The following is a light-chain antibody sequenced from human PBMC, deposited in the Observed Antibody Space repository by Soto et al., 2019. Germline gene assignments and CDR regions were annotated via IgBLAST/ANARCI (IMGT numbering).Light chain of an antibody. CDR3: QQYNNWPPIT. V-gene: IGKV3-15*01. Sequence: EIVMTQSPATLSVSPGERVTLCCRASQAFTSKFLAWYQQKPGQAPRLLIYGASTRATGIPARFSGSGSGTEFTLTISSLQSEDFAVYYCQQYNNWPPITFGQGTRLEIK. CDR1: QAFTSKF. J-gene: IGKJ5*01. CDR2: GAS.